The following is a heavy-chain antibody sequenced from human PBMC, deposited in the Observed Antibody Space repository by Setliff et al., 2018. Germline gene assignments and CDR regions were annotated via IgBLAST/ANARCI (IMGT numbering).Heavy chain of an antibody. J-gene: IGHJ4*02. D-gene: IGHD5-18*01. CDR3: ARAPSVELVTIRTNSWFTY. V-gene: IGHV1-18*01. CDR1: GYTFRNYA. Sequence: ASVKVSCKASGYTFRNYAFAWVRQAPGQGLELVGWISVYNGDTNYAQKSQGRVTVTTDTSTSTAYMELRSLTSDDTAFYYCARAPSVELVTIRTNSWFTYWGQGTLVTVSS. CDR2: ISVYNGDT.